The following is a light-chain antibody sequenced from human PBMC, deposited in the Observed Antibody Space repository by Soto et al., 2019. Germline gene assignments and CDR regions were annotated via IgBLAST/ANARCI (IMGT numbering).Light chain of an antibody. V-gene: IGLV2-14*01. J-gene: IGLJ2*01. CDR1: SSDVGAYNY. CDR3: SSYTSSSTLV. Sequence: QSVLTQPASVSGPPGQSITISCSGSSSDVGAYNYISWYQQHPGKVPKLIIYEVSNRPSGVSDRFSGSKSGDTASLTISGLQAEDEAHYYCSSYTSSSTLVFGGGTKLTVL. CDR2: EVS.